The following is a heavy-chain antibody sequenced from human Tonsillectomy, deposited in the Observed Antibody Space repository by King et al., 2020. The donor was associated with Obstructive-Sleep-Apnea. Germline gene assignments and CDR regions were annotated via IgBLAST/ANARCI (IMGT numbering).Heavy chain of an antibody. V-gene: IGHV4-39*06. J-gene: IGHJ2*01. D-gene: IGHD6-13*01. CDR1: GGSISSSSYY. Sequence: LQLQESGPGLVKPSETLSLTCTVSGGSISSSSYYWGWIRQPPGKGREWMGSIYHSGSTYYNPSLKGRVTISVDTSKNQFPLKLNSVTAADTAVYYCARDEQLIPYWYFDLWGRGTLVTVSS. CDR2: IYHSGST. CDR3: ARDEQLIPYWYFDL.